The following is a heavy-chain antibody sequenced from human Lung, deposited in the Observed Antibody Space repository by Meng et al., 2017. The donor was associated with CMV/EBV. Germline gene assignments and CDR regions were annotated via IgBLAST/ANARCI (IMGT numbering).Heavy chain of an antibody. V-gene: IGHV3-21*01. CDR2: ISSSSSYI. D-gene: IGHD3-3*01. CDR1: GFTFSSYS. CDR3: ARDQSYYDFWSGSYLYYYYYYGMDV. Sequence: GEXXKISCAASGFTFSSYSMNWVRQAPGKGLEWVSSISSSSSYIYYADSVKGRFTISRDNAKNSLYLQMNSLRAEDTAVYYCARDQSYYDFWSGSYLYYYYYYGMDVXGQGXTVTVSS. J-gene: IGHJ6*02.